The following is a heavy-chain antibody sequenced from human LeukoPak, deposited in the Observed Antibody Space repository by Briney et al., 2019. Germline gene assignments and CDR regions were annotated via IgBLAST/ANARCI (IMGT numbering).Heavy chain of an antibody. CDR2: ISYIGST. J-gene: IGHJ4*02. D-gene: IGHD2-2*01. Sequence: SETLSLTCSVSGGSISSDSWSWIRQPPGKGLEWIGYISYIGSTNYNPSLKSRVTISVDTSKNQFSLKLSSVTAADTAVYYCATDLTYCSSTSCYPSSYYFDYWGQGTLVTVSS. V-gene: IGHV4-59*08. CDR3: ATDLTYCSSTSCYPSSYYFDY. CDR1: GGSISSDS.